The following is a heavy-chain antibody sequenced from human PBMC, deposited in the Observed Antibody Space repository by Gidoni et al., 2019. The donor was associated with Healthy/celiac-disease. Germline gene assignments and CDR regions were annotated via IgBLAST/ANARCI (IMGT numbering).Heavy chain of an antibody. D-gene: IGHD2-21*02. CDR3: AKTRVVTANPSYYGMDV. J-gene: IGHJ6*02. CDR1: GFTFSSYA. CDR2: ISGSGGST. Sequence: EVQLLESGGGLVQPGGSLRLSCAASGFTFSSYAMSWVRPVPGRGLEWVSAISGSGGSTYYADSVKSRFTISRDNSKNTLYLQMNSLRAEDTAVYYCAKTRVVTANPSYYGMDVWGQGTTVTVSS. V-gene: IGHV3-23*01.